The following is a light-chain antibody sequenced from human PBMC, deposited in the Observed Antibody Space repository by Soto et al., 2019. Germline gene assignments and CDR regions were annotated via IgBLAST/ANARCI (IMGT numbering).Light chain of an antibody. J-gene: IGKJ1*01. V-gene: IGKV1-13*02. Sequence: AIQLTQSPASLSASIGDRATLTCRASQGVSSYLAWYQQKPGKAPKLLIFNASTLATGVPARFSGSGSETDFTLTISSLQPEDFATYYCQPYNSYSRTFGQGTKVDIK. CDR2: NAS. CDR1: QGVSSY. CDR3: QPYNSYSRT.